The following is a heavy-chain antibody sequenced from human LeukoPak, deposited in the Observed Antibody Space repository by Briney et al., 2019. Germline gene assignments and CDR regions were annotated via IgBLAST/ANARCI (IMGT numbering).Heavy chain of an antibody. Sequence: KPSETLSLTCTVSGGSISSYYWSWIRQPPGKGLEWIGYIYYSGSTNYNPSLKSRVTISVDTSKNQFSLKLSSVTAADTAVYYCAGGWKRDLFDYWGQGTLVTVSS. CDR1: GGSISSYY. CDR2: IYYSGST. D-gene: IGHD6-19*01. V-gene: IGHV4-59*01. J-gene: IGHJ4*02. CDR3: AGGWKRDLFDY.